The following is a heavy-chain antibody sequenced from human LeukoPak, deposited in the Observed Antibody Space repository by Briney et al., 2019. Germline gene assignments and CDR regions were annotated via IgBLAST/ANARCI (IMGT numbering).Heavy chain of an antibody. J-gene: IGHJ4*02. CDR3: ARAPDPNFYDRSGFDY. CDR2: PSKSGNT. V-gene: IGHV4-59*01. D-gene: IGHD3-22*01. Sequence: SETLSLTCTVSGGSISSYYWSWIRLPPGKGLEWIGYPSKSGNTNYSPSLKSRVTIFGDTSKNQFFLKLSSVTAADTAVYYCARAPDPNFYDRSGFDYWGQGTLITVSS. CDR1: GGSISSYY.